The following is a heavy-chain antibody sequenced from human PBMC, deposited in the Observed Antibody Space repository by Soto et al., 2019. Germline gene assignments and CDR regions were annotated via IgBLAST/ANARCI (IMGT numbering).Heavy chain of an antibody. CDR2: ISSSSSTI. Sequence: GGSLRLSCAASGFTFGSYSMNWVRQAPGKGLEWVSYISSSSSTIYYADSVEGRLTISRDNAKNSLDLQMNSLRAEDTAVYYCAKDGGYSYGPYDYWGQGTLVTVSS. D-gene: IGHD5-18*01. CDR3: AKDGGYSYGPYDY. J-gene: IGHJ4*02. V-gene: IGHV3-48*01. CDR1: GFTFGSYS.